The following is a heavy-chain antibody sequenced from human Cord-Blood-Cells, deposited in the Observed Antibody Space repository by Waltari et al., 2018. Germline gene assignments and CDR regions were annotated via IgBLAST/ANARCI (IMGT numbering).Heavy chain of an antibody. J-gene: IGHJ6*02. CDR1: GDSVSSNSAA. V-gene: IGHV6-1*01. D-gene: IGHD6-6*01. CDR2: TYYRSKWYN. Sequence: QVQLQQSGPGLVKPSQTLSLTCAISGDSVSSNSAARNWIRQSPSRGLEWLGRTYYRSKWYNDYAVSVKSRITINPDTSKNQFSLQLNSVTPEDTAVYYCARDPKYSSSSNYYGMDVWGQGTTVTVSS. CDR3: ARDPKYSSSSNYYGMDV.